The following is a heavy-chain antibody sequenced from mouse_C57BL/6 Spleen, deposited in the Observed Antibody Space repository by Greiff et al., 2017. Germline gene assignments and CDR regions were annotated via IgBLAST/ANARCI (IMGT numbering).Heavy chain of an antibody. CDR1: GYSFTGYY. CDR3: ARDGYDGDYYAMDY. J-gene: IGHJ4*01. V-gene: IGHV1-42*01. CDR2: LNTSTGGT. D-gene: IGHD2-2*01. Sequence: VQLKQSGPELVKPGASVKISCKASGYSFTGYYMNWVKQSPEKSLEWLGELNTSTGGTTYNQKFTAKATLTVDKSSSTAYMQLKGLTSEDSAVYYCARDGYDGDYYAMDYGGQGTSVTVSS.